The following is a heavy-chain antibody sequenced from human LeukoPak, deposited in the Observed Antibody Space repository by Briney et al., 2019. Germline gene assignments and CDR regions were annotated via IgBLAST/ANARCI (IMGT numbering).Heavy chain of an antibody. CDR1: GGSISSHY. D-gene: IGHD2-15*01. CDR2: IYYSGST. Sequence: SETLSLTCTVSGGSISSHYWGWIRQPPGKGLEWIGRIYYSGSTYYNPSLKSRVTISVDTSKNQFSLKLNSVTAADTAVYFCAREGKYCSGGTCYGTIFDYWGQGTLVTVSS. V-gene: IGHV4-39*02. J-gene: IGHJ4*02. CDR3: AREGKYCSGGTCYGTIFDY.